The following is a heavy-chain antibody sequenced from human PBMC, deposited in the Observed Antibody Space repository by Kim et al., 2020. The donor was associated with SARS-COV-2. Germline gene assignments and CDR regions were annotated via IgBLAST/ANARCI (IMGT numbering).Heavy chain of an antibody. D-gene: IGHD2-15*01. J-gene: IGHJ4*02. Sequence: SETLSLTCAVSGDSISSNNWWSWVRQSPGKVLEWIGEVHRSGSTNYNPSLNSRVSIFLDKSANQFSLKMNSVTAADTAIYYCAALGYCSGDDCFSTRWGQGSLVTISA. CDR2: VHRSGST. CDR1: GDSISSNNW. CDR3: AALGYCSGDDCFSTR. V-gene: IGHV4-4*02.